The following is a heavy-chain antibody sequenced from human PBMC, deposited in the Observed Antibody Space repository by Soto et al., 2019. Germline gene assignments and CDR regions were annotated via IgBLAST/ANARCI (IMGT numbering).Heavy chain of an antibody. V-gene: IGHV3-23*01. CDR3: AKVRSNGYSYGLGPGGGYYYYMDV. CDR1: GFTFSSYA. Sequence: GGSLRLSCAASGFTFSSYAMSWVRQAPGKGLEWVSGISGSGGSTYYADSVKGRFTISRDNSKNTLYLQMNSLRAEDTAVYYCAKVRSNGYSYGLGPGGGYYYYMDVWGKGTTVTVSS. CDR2: ISGSGGST. D-gene: IGHD5-18*01. J-gene: IGHJ6*03.